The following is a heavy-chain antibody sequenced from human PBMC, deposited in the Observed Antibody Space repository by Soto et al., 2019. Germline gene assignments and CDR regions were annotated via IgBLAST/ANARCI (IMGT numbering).Heavy chain of an antibody. CDR3: ARQAMVRGLTGWFDP. D-gene: IGHD3-10*01. J-gene: IGHJ5*02. Sequence: ASETLSLTCTVSGGSLSSSSYYWGWVRPPPGKGLGWIGSIFISGSTYYNPSLKSRLTISVDTSKNQFSLKLSSVTAADTALYYCARQAMVRGLTGWFDPWGQGTLVTVSS. CDR2: IFISGST. CDR1: GGSLSSSSYY. V-gene: IGHV4-39*01.